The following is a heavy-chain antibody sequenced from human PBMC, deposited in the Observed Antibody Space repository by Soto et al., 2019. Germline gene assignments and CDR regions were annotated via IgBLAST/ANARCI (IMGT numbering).Heavy chain of an antibody. CDR2: IIPIFGTA. Sequence: ASVKVSCKASGGTFSSYAISWVRQAPGQGLEWMGGIIPIFGTANYAQKFQGRVTITADESTSTAYMELSSLRSEDTSVYYCAGPPELTRIYYYYGMDVWGQGTTVTVSS. D-gene: IGHD1-7*01. CDR1: GGTFSSYA. CDR3: AGPPELTRIYYYYGMDV. V-gene: IGHV1-69*13. J-gene: IGHJ6*02.